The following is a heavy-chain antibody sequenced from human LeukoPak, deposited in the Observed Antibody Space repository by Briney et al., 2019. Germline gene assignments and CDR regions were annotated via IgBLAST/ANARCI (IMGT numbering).Heavy chain of an antibody. J-gene: IGHJ3*02. CDR3: AREYDSSGYYPSDALDI. D-gene: IGHD3-22*01. CDR1: GYSISSGYY. Sequence: SETLSLTCAVSGYSISSGYYWGWIRQHPGKGLEWIGSIYHSGSTYYNPSLKSRVTISVDTSKNQFSLKLSSVTAADTAVYYCAREYDSSGYYPSDALDIWGQGTMVTVSS. CDR2: IYHSGST. V-gene: IGHV4-38-2*02.